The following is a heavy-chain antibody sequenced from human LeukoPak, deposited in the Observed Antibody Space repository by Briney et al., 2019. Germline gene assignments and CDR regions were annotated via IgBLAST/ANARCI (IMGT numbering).Heavy chain of an antibody. D-gene: IGHD4-11*01. J-gene: IGHJ5*02. CDR3: ARYYSNWFDP. CDR1: GYTVTGYY. Sequence: GASVKVSCKSSGYTVTGYYMHWVRQAPGQGLEWMGWINPNSGGTNYAQKFQGRVTMTRDTSISTAYMELSRLRSDDTAVYYCARYYSNWFDPWGQGTLVTVFS. V-gene: IGHV1-2*02. CDR2: INPNSGGT.